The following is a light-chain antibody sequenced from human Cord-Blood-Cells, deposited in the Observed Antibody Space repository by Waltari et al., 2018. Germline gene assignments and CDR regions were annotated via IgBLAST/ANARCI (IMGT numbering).Light chain of an antibody. V-gene: IGLV2-14*03. J-gene: IGLJ3*02. CDR1: SSDVVGYNY. CDR2: DVS. Sequence: QSALTQPASVSGSPGQSITISCTGTSSDVVGYNYVSWYQQHPGKAPTLMIYDVSNRPSGVSNRFSGSKSGNTASLTISGLQDEDEADYYCSSYTSSSTWVFGGGTKLTVL. CDR3: SSYTSSSTWV.